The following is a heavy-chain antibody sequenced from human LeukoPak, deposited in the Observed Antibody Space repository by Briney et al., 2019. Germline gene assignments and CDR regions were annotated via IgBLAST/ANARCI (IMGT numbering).Heavy chain of an antibody. CDR2: INHSGST. D-gene: IGHD6-25*01. V-gene: IGHV4-34*01. J-gene: IGHJ3*02. CDR1: GGSFGGYY. CDR3: AREGQRSAFDI. Sequence: SETLSLACAVYGGSFGGYYWSWIRQPPGKGLEWIGEINHSGSTNYNPSLKSRVTISVDTSKNQFSLKLSSVTAADTAVYYCAREGQRSAFDIWGQGTMVTVSS.